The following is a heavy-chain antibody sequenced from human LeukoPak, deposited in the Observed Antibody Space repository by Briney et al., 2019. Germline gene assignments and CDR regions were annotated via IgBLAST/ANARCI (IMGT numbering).Heavy chain of an antibody. Sequence: GGSLRLSCAASGFTFSSYWMHWVRHAPGKGLVWVSRINSDGSSTIYADLVKGRFTISRDNAKNTLYLQMNSLRAEDTAVYYCARGGSRPIDYWGRGTLVTVSS. D-gene: IGHD6-13*01. V-gene: IGHV3-74*01. J-gene: IGHJ4*02. CDR3: ARGGSRPIDY. CDR2: INSDGSST. CDR1: GFTFSSYW.